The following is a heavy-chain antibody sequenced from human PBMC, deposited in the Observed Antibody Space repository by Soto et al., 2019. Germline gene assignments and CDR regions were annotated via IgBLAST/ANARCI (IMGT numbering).Heavy chain of an antibody. CDR1: GGTFSSYA. D-gene: IGHD2-21*02. V-gene: IGHV1-69*13. Sequence: EASVKVSCKASGGTFSSYAISWVRQAPGQGLEWMGGIIPIFGIANYAQKFQGRVTITADESTSTAYMELSSLRSEDTAVYYCARAAFSDLCGGDCLPGWFDPWGQGTLVTVSS. CDR3: ARAAFSDLCGGDCLPGWFDP. J-gene: IGHJ5*02. CDR2: IIPIFGIA.